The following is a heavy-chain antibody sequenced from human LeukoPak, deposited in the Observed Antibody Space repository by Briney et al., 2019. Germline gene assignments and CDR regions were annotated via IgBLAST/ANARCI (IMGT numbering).Heavy chain of an antibody. J-gene: IGHJ4*02. CDR2: INPNSGGT. CDR1: GYTFTGYY. D-gene: IGHD5-12*01. CDR3: AIKRPIGGYDGFDY. Sequence: GASVKVSCKASGYTFTGYYMHWVRQAPGQGLEWMGWINPNSGGTNYAQKFQGRVTMTRDTSISTAYMELSRLRSDDTAVYYCAIKRPIGGYDGFDYWGQGTLVTVSS. V-gene: IGHV1-2*02.